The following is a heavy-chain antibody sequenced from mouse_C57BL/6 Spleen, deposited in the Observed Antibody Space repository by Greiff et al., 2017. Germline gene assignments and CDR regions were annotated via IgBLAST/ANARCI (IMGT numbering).Heavy chain of an antibody. Sequence: QVQLQQPGAELVKPGASVKMSCKASGYTFTSYWITWVKQRPGQGLEWIGDIYPGSGSTYYNEKFKSKATLTVDTSSSAAYLQLSSLTSEDSAVYYCARWPIYYDCGGYFDVWGTGATVTVSS. CDR1: GYTFTSYW. J-gene: IGHJ1*03. D-gene: IGHD2-4*01. CDR2: IYPGSGST. V-gene: IGHV1-55*01. CDR3: ARWPIYYDCGGYFDV.